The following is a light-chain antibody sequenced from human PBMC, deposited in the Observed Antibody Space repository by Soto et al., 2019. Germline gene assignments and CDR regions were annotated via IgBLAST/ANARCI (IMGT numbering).Light chain of an antibody. CDR2: KAS. CDR1: QSISSW. CDR3: QQYNSYSSWT. V-gene: IGKV1-5*03. J-gene: IGKJ1*01. Sequence: DIQMTQSPSTLSASVGDRVTISCRGSQSISSWLAWYQQKPGKAPKVLIYKASSLESGVPSRFSGSGSGTEFTLTISSLQPDDFATYYCQQYNSYSSWTFGQGTKVDI.